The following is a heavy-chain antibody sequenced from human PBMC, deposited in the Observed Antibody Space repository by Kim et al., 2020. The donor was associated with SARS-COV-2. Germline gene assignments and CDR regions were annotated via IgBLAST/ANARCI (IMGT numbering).Heavy chain of an antibody. CDR2: ISYDGSNK. CDR1: GFTFSSYG. J-gene: IGHJ4*02. D-gene: IGHD3-10*01. CDR3: AKDKGFGELLEDY. V-gene: IGHV3-30*18. Sequence: GGSLRLSCAASGFTFSSYGMHWVRQAPGKGLEWVAVISYDGSNKYYADSVKGLFTISRDNSKNTLYLQMNSLRAEDTAVYYCAKDKGFGELLEDYWGQGT.